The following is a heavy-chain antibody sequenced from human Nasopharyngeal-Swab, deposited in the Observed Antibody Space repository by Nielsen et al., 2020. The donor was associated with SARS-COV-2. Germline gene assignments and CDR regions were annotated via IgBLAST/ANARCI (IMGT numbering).Heavy chain of an antibody. V-gene: IGHV3-21*01. CDR2: ISSSSSYI. J-gene: IGHJ4*02. Sequence: ETLSLTCAASGFTFSSYSMNWVRQAPGKGLEWVSSISSSSSYIYYADSVKGRFTISRDNAKNSLYLQMNSLRAEDTAVYYCARDPLAVAGIGEVVDYWGQGTLVTVSS. CDR1: GFTFSSYS. CDR3: ARDPLAVAGIGEVVDY. D-gene: IGHD6-19*01.